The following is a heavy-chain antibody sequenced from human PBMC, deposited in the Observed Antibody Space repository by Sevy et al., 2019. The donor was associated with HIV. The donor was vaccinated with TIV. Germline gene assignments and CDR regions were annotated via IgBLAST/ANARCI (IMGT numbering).Heavy chain of an antibody. V-gene: IGHV3-21*01. CDR2: ITSSSSYI. D-gene: IGHD2-2*01. CDR3: ARDDRPGYCSSTSCYPGTFFPEPFDP. Sequence: GGSLRLSCAASGFTFSSYSMNWVRQAPGKGLEWVSSITSSSSYIYYSDSVKGRFTISRGNAKNSLYLQMNSLRAEDTAVYYCARDDRPGYCSSTSCYPGTFFPEPFDPWGHGTLVTVSS. CDR1: GFTFSSYS. J-gene: IGHJ5*02.